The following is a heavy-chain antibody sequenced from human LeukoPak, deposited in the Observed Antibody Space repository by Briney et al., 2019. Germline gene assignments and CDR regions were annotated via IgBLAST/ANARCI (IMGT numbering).Heavy chain of an antibody. Sequence: GRSLRLSCAASGFTFEDHVMHWVRQAPGKGLEWVSSISWSGDRMGYADAVKGRFTISRDNAKNSPFLQMNSLRVEDTALYYCAKDLGGSATTVWGQGTLVTVSS. CDR2: ISWSGDRM. CDR1: GFTFEDHV. V-gene: IGHV3-9*01. D-gene: IGHD2-2*01. J-gene: IGHJ4*02. CDR3: AKDLGGSATTV.